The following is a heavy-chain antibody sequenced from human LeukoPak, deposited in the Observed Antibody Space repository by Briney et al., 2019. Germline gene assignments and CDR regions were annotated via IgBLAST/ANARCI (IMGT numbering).Heavy chain of an antibody. CDR3: AGGNSWPGLSY. V-gene: IGHV3-53*01. CDR2: IYTAGST. J-gene: IGHJ4*02. CDR1: GFTVSGHY. Sequence: PGGSLRLSCAASGFTVSGHYMSWVRQAPGKGLEWVSVIYTAGSTYNADSVKSRFTISRDKSKNTLYLQMNPLRAEDTAVYFCAGGNSWPGLSYWGQGTLLTVSS. D-gene: IGHD6-13*01.